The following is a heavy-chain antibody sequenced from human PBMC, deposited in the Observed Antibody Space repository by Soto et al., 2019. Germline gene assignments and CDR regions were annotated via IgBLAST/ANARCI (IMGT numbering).Heavy chain of an antibody. CDR1: GGSFSGYY. D-gene: IGHD2-8*02. V-gene: IGHV4-34*01. CDR2: INHSGST. Sequence: PSETLSLTCAVYGGSFSGYYWSWIRQPPGKGLEWIGEINHSGSTNYNPSLKSRVTISVDTSKNQFSLKLSSVTAADTAVYYCTRDKITGLSDYWGQGTLLTVS. J-gene: IGHJ4*02. CDR3: TRDKITGLSDY.